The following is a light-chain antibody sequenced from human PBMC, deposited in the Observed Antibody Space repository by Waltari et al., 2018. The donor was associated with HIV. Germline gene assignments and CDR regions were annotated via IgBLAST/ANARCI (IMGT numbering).Light chain of an antibody. V-gene: IGLV3-19*01. J-gene: IGLJ1*01. Sequence: SSDLTQDPAVSVALGQTVRITCQGDSLSRYSANWYQQKPGQAPVVVMYGKDNRPSGIPDRFSGSSSGNTGSLTITGAQAEDEAVYYCDSRDTNDKHHVFGTGTKVTV. CDR2: GKD. CDR1: SLSRYS. CDR3: DSRDTNDKHHV.